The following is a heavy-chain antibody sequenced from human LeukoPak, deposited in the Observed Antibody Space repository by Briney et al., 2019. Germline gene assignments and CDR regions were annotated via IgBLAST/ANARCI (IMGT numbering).Heavy chain of an antibody. CDR1: GGSISSYY. Sequence: SETLSLTCTVSGGSISSYYWSWIRQPPGKGLEWIGYIYYSGSTNYNPSLKSRVTISVDTSKNQFSLKLSSVTAADTAVYYCARPHSSGWPYAFDIWGQGIMVTVSS. V-gene: IGHV4-59*08. CDR2: IYYSGST. CDR3: ARPHSSGWPYAFDI. D-gene: IGHD6-19*01. J-gene: IGHJ3*02.